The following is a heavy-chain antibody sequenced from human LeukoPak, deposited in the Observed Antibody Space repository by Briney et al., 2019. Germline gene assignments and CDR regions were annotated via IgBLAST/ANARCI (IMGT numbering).Heavy chain of an antibody. V-gene: IGHV3-7*01. CDR1: GFTFSSYW. D-gene: IGHD3-22*01. CDR3: ASYNYYDSSGQIDY. CDR2: IKQDGGEK. Sequence: GGSLRLSCAASGFTFSSYWMSWVRQAPGKGLEWVANIKQDGGEKYYVDSVKGRFTISRDNAKNSLYPQMNSLRAEDTAVYYCASYNYYDSSGQIDYWGQGTVVTVSS. J-gene: IGHJ4*02.